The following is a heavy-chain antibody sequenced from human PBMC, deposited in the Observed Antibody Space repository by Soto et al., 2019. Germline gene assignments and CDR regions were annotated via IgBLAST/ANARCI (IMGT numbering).Heavy chain of an antibody. CDR1: GFTFGYFS. J-gene: IGHJ4*02. CDR3: TREIPYFDS. CDR2: IRSKDYGGTT. Sequence: PGGFLRLSCATSGFTFGYFSISWVRQAPGRGLEWVGFIRSKDYGGTTEYAASVKGRFAISRDDSTGIAYLQMNSLKIEDTAVYYCTREIPYFDSWGQGTLVTVSS. V-gene: IGHV3-49*02.